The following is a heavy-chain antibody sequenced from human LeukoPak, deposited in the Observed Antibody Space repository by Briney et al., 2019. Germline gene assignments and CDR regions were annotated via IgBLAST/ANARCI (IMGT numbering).Heavy chain of an antibody. V-gene: IGHV3-23*01. Sequence: LTGGSLRLSCAASGFNFISYSMSWVRQAPGKGLEWVSVIRGSGVSTYYADSVKGRFTISRDNSKNTLYLQMNSLRAEDTAVYYCARDPLKFGGVIVNDYWGQGTLVTVSS. D-gene: IGHD3-16*02. J-gene: IGHJ4*02. CDR1: GFNFISYS. CDR2: IRGSGVST. CDR3: ARDPLKFGGVIVNDY.